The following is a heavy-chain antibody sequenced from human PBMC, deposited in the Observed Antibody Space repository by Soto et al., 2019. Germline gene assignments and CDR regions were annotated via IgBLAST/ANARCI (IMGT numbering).Heavy chain of an antibody. D-gene: IGHD3-22*01. J-gene: IGHJ4*02. CDR3: ARERRYDSSGYYPDYFDY. Sequence: QVQLVESGGGVVQPGRSLRLSCAASGFTFSSYAMHWVRKAPGKGLEWVAVISYDGSNKYYADSVKGRFTISRDNSKNTLYLQMNSLRAEDTAVYYCARERRYDSSGYYPDYFDYWGQGTLVTVSS. CDR2: ISYDGSNK. V-gene: IGHV3-30-3*01. CDR1: GFTFSSYA.